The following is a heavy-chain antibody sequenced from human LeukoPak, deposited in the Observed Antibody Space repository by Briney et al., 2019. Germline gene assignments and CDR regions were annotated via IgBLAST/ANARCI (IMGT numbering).Heavy chain of an antibody. CDR2: ISGSAHKI. J-gene: IGHJ4*02. V-gene: IGHV3-23*01. Sequence: GGSLRLSCVASGITFSNYAVSWVRQAPEKGLDWVSVISGSAHKIRYADSVKGRFTISRDNSENIVYLQMNNLKVEDTAVYYCAGRPTGYSSGYIHWGQGTLVTVSS. D-gene: IGHD5-18*01. CDR1: GITFSNYA. CDR3: AGRPTGYSSGYIH.